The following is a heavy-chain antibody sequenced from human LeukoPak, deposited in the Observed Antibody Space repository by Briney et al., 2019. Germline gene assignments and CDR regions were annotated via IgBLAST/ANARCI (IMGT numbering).Heavy chain of an antibody. V-gene: IGHV4-59*08. CDR2: IYYSGST. CDR1: GGSISSYY. CDR3: ARLSSLAAARTSGYWYFDL. Sequence: PSETLSLTCTVSGGSISSYYWSWIRQPPGKGLEWIGYIYYSGSTNYNPSLKSRVTISVDTSKNQFSLKLSSVTAADTAVYYCARLSSLAAARTSGYWYFDLWGRGTLVPVSS. D-gene: IGHD6-13*01. J-gene: IGHJ2*01.